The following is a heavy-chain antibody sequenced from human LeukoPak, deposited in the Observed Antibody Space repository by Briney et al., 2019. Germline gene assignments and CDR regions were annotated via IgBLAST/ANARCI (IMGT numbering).Heavy chain of an antibody. V-gene: IGHV4-34*01. CDR1: GGSFSGYY. CDR2: INHSGST. Sequence: SETLSLTCAVYGGSFSGYYWSWIRQPPGKGLEWIGEINHSGSTNYNPSLKSRVTISVDTSKNQFSLKLSSVTAADTAVYYCARVPSKDSGGWWGYWGQGTLVTVSS. D-gene: IGHD6-19*01. CDR3: ARVPSKDSGGWWGY. J-gene: IGHJ4*02.